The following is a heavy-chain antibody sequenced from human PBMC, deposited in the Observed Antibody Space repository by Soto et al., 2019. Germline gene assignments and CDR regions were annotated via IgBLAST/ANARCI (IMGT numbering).Heavy chain of an antibody. Sequence: QVQLLQSGGEVTKPGASVKVSCKSSGYTFSAYGVTWVRQAPGQGLEWLGWISVYTGNTKQAQKFQDRVTLTTEASTRTAYLELRSLRSDDTAVYYCARDRCTTDRCYTHHFDVWGQGATVSVAS. D-gene: IGHD2-8*01. J-gene: IGHJ6*02. V-gene: IGHV1-18*04. CDR3: ARDRCTTDRCYTHHFDV. CDR1: GYTFSAYG. CDR2: ISVYTGNT.